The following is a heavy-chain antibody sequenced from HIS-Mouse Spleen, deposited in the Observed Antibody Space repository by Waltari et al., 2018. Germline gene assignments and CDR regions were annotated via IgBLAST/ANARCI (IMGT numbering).Heavy chain of an antibody. Sequence: QVQLQQWGAGLLKPSETLSLTCAVYGGSFIGYSWSWIRQPPGKWLEWIGEINHSGSTNYNPSLKSRVTISVDTSKNQFSLKLSSVTAADTAVYYCARRGGWYFDYWGQGTLVTVSS. CDR2: INHSGST. V-gene: IGHV4-34*01. CDR1: GGSFIGYS. D-gene: IGHD3-10*01. J-gene: IGHJ4*02. CDR3: ARRGGWYFDY.